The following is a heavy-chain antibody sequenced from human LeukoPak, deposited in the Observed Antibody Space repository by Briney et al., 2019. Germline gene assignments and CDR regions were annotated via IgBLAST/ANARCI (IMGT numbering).Heavy chain of an antibody. J-gene: IGHJ4*02. Sequence: PSATLSLTCTVSGGSISSFYWSWIRQPPGKGLEWIGYIYYSGSTNYNPSLKSRVTISVDTSKNRFSLKLSSVTAADTAVYYCARGSGSYSYLFDYWGQGTLVTVSS. CDR2: IYYSGST. V-gene: IGHV4-59*08. D-gene: IGHD1-26*01. CDR1: GGSISSFY. CDR3: ARGSGSYSYLFDY.